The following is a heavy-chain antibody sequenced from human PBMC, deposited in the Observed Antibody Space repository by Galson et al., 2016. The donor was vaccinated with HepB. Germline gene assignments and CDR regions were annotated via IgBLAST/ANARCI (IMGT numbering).Heavy chain of an antibody. D-gene: IGHD2-15*01. Sequence: SLRLSCAASGFTFSSYAMSWVRQAPGKGLEWVSTITGSGGWIKYADSVKGRLITSRDNSKNTLYLQLNSLRAEDTAVYYCAKDSGYCCDATCYYRNSWGQGTLVTVSS. V-gene: IGHV3-23*01. CDR2: ITGSGGWI. CDR1: GFTFSSYA. CDR3: AKDSGYCCDATCYYRNS. J-gene: IGHJ4*02.